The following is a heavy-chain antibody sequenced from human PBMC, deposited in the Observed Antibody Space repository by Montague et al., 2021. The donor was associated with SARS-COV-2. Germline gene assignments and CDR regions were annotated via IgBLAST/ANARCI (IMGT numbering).Heavy chain of an antibody. CDR3: ARRLGGSGWLDY. D-gene: IGHD6-25*01. Sequence: SETLSLTCTVAGGSISSDSYYWGWIRQPPGKGLEWIGNIHSGGSTYYKSRVTISVDTSKNQFSLKVTSVTAADTAVYYCARRLGGSGWLDYWGQGTLVTVSS. J-gene: IGHJ4*02. CDR1: GGSISSDSYY. V-gene: IGHV4-39*01. CDR2: IHSGGST.